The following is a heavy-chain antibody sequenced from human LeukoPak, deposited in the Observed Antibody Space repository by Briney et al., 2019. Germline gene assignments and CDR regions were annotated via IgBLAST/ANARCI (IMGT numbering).Heavy chain of an antibody. J-gene: IGHJ4*02. CDR2: ISGSGGST. CDR3: ARSGLGDDSGIDY. Sequence: GGSLRLSCAASGFTFSSYAMSWVRQAPGKGLEWVSAISGSGGSTYYADSVKGRFTISRDNSKNTLYLQMNSLRAEDTAVYYCARSGLGDDSGIDYWGQGTLVTVSS. V-gene: IGHV3-23*01. D-gene: IGHD1-26*01. CDR1: GFTFSSYA.